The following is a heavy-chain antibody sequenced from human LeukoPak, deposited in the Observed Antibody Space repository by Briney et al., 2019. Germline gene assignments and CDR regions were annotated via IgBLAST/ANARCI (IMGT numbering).Heavy chain of an antibody. CDR2: IYPGDSDT. Sequence: GESLKISCKGSGYSFTSYWIGWVRQMPGKGLEWMGIIYPGDSDTRYSPSFQGQVTISADKSISTAYLQWSSLKASDTAMYYCARRAAMVNDAFDIWGQGTMVTVSP. V-gene: IGHV5-51*01. CDR1: GYSFTSYW. CDR3: ARRAAMVNDAFDI. J-gene: IGHJ3*02. D-gene: IGHD5-18*01.